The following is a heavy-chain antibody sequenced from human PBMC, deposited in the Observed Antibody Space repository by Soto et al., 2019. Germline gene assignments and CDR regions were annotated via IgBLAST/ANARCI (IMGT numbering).Heavy chain of an antibody. Sequence: QVHLQESGPGLVRPSQTLSLTCSVSGASIYNCGYFWSWIRQSPGRGLEWIGHILNSGSPYNNTSLKSRVTLSADTSMNQFSPALTSVTAADTDMYYCARGPTAEKVDSRGQGILVTVSS. V-gene: IGHV4-30-4*01. CDR2: ILNSGSP. J-gene: IGHJ4*02. CDR3: ARGPTAEKVDS. CDR1: GASIYNCGYF.